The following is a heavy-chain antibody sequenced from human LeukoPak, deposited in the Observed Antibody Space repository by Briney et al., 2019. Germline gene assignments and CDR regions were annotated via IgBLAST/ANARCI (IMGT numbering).Heavy chain of an antibody. J-gene: IGHJ4*02. V-gene: IGHV4-34*01. CDR1: GGSFSGYY. CDR3: ARGALYSSSRYNRAYYFDY. D-gene: IGHD6-13*01. CDR2: INHSGST. Sequence: SETLSLTCAVYGGSFSGYYWSWIRQPPGKGLEWIGEINHSGSTNYNPSLKSRVTISVDTSKNQFSLKLSSVTAADTAVYYCARGALYSSSRYNRAYYFDYWGQGTLVTVSS.